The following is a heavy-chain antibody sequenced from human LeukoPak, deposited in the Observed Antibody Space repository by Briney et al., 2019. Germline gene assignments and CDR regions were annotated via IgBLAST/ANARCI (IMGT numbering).Heavy chain of an antibody. V-gene: IGHV1-2*06. CDR1: GYTFTGYY. CDR3: ARQGMWGAFDF. J-gene: IGHJ3*01. CDR2: LNPNSGGT. Sequence: ASVTVSCKASGYTFTGYYMHWVRQAPGQGLEWMGRLNPNSGGTNYAQKFPGRVTMTRDTSISTAYMELSRLRSDDTAIYYCARQGMWGAFDFWGQGTMVTVSS. D-gene: IGHD1-26*01.